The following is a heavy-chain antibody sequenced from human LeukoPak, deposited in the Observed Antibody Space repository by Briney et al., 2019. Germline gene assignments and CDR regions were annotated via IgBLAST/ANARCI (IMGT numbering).Heavy chain of an antibody. V-gene: IGHV4-39*01. CDR1: GGSISSSSYY. CDR2: IYYSGST. Sequence: SETLSLTCTVSGGSISSSSYYWGWIRQPPGKGLEWIGSIYYSGSTYYNPSLKSRVTIFVDTSKNQFSLKLSSVTAADTAVYYCARQQSKSICRFDPWGQGTLVTFSS. CDR3: ARQQSKSICRFDP. J-gene: IGHJ5*02.